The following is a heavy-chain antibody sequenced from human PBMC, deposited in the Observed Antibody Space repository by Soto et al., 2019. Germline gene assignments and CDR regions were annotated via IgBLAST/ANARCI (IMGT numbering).Heavy chain of an antibody. J-gene: IGHJ4*02. CDR1: GFTLSNHA. V-gene: IGHV3-23*01. Sequence: EVQLLESGGGLVQPGGSLRLSCAASGFTLSNHAMSWVRQAPGKGLEWVSTLSGSGAGKYYADSVKCRFTISRDTSQNTLYLQMNSLRAEDTAVYYCAKGSGSGYGTPADSWGQGTLVTVSS. CDR3: AKGSGSGYGTPADS. CDR2: LSGSGAGK. D-gene: IGHD1-1*01.